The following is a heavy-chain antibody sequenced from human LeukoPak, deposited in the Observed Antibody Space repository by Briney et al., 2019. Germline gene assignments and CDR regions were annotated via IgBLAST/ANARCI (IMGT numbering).Heavy chain of an antibody. D-gene: IGHD3-22*01. CDR2: INPNSGGT. CDR1: GYTFTGYY. J-gene: IGHJ4*02. Sequence: ASVKVSCKASGYTFTGYYMHWVRRAPGQGLEWMGWINPNSGGTNYAQKFQGRVTMTRDTSISTAYMELSRLRSDDTAVYYCARATYYYDSSGLYDYWGQGTLVTVSS. CDR3: ARATYYYDSSGLYDY. V-gene: IGHV1-2*02.